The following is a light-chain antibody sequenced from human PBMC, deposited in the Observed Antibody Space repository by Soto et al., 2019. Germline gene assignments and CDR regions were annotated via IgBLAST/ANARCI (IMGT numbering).Light chain of an antibody. CDR2: DAS. CDR1: QSVSKY. V-gene: IGKV3-11*01. J-gene: IGKJ4*01. CDR3: QQRSNWPPS. Sequence: ETVLTQSPPTLSLSPGEGATLSCRASQSVSKYLAWYQQKPGQAPRLLIYDASTRATGIPARFSGNGSGTDFTLTISSLEPEDFAVYYCQQRSNWPPSFGGGTKVEIK.